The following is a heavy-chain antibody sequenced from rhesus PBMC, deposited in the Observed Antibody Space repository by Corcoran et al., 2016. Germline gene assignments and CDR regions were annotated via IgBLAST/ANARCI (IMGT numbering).Heavy chain of an antibody. CDR2: ISGSGGST. Sequence: QLQLQESGPGLVKPSETLSLTCAVSGGSISSNYWSWIRQLPGKGLAWIGRISGSGGSTDYSPPRQSGVTIYTETSKNQFSLKLSSVTAADTAVYYCAGDQYGWRFDVWGPGVLVTVSS. CDR3: AGDQYGWRFDV. D-gene: IGHD2-15*01. CDR1: GGSISSNY. J-gene: IGHJ5-1*01. V-gene: IGHV4-173*01.